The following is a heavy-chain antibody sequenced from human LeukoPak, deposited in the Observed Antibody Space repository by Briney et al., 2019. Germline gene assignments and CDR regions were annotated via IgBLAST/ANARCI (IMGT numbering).Heavy chain of an antibody. J-gene: IGHJ4*02. V-gene: IGHV6-1*01. D-gene: IGHD5-24*01. CDR2: TYYRSKWYN. CDR3: ASTTTRDGYNFNFDY. Sequence: SQTLSLTCAISGDSVSSNSAAWNWIRQSPSRGLEWLGRTYYRSKWYNDYAVSVKSRITINPDTSKNQFSLQLNSVTPEDTAVYYCASTTTRDGYNFNFDYWGQGTLVTVSS. CDR1: GDSVSSNSAA.